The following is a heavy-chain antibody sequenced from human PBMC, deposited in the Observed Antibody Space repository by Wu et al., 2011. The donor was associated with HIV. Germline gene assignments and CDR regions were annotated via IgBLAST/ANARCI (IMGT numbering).Heavy chain of an antibody. V-gene: IGHV1-69*14. D-gene: IGHD6-13*01. CDR1: GGSFSSYA. CDR2: IIPMFNTA. J-gene: IGHJ4*02. CDR3: ARDPGIAATGMFG. Sequence: QVQVVQSGAEVKKPGSSVKVSCKASGGSFSSYAVSWVRLAPGQGLEWMGRIIPMFNTANYAQNFQSRLTLTADKSTSTAYMELSSLRSEDTAVYYCARDPGIAATGMFGWGQGTLVTVSS.